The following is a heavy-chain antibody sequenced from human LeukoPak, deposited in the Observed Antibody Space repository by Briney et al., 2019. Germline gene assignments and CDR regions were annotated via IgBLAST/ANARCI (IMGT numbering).Heavy chain of an antibody. CDR2: IYTSGST. V-gene: IGHV4-4*07. J-gene: IGHJ4*02. CDR3: ARDVSRYCSSTSCYTGDY. Sequence: PSETLSLTCTVSGGSISSYYWSWIRQPAGKGLEWIGRIYTSGSTNYNPSLKSRVTMSVDMSKNQFSLKLSSVTAADTAVYYCARDVSRYCSSTSCYTGDYWGQGTLVTVSS. D-gene: IGHD2-2*02. CDR1: GGSISSYY.